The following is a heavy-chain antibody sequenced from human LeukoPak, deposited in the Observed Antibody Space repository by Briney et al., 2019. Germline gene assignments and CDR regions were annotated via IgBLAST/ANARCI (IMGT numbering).Heavy chain of an antibody. V-gene: IGHV4-4*02. D-gene: IGHD1-26*01. Sequence: SGTLSLTCAVSGGSITTTNWWRWVRQPPGKGLEWIGEVHLSGATNYNPSLESRVSMSIDKSKNHLSLEVTSVTAADTAIYYCTRESGAFSPFGFWGQGTLLTVSS. J-gene: IGHJ4*02. CDR2: VHLSGAT. CDR1: GGSITTTNW. CDR3: TRESGAFSPFGF.